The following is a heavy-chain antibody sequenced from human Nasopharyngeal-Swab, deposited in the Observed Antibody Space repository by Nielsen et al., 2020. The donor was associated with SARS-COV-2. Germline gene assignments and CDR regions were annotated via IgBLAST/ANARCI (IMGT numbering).Heavy chain of an antibody. CDR3: AREGYNWNSGSPYGMDV. CDR2: IKQDGSEK. J-gene: IGHJ6*02. Sequence: GESLKISCAASGVTFSGYWMSWVRQAPGKGLEWVANIKQDGSEKYYVDSVKGRFTISRDNAKNSLYLQMNSLRAEDTAVYYCAREGYNWNSGSPYGMDVWGQGTTVTVSS. D-gene: IGHD1-7*01. CDR1: GVTFSGYW. V-gene: IGHV3-7*03.